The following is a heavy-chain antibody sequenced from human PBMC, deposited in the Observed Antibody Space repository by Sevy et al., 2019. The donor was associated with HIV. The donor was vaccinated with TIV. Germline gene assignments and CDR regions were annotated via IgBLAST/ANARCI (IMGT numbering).Heavy chain of an antibody. CDR1: GFTFSTYN. Sequence: GGSLRLSCAAAGFTFSTYNMNWVRQAPGKGLEWVSSIWSSSSYIYYADSVKGRFTISRDSAKNSLYLQMNSLKVEDTAVYYCARDRTYGSFIDYWGQGTLVTVSS. D-gene: IGHD3-10*01. CDR2: IWSSSSYI. CDR3: ARDRTYGSFIDY. V-gene: IGHV3-21*01. J-gene: IGHJ4*02.